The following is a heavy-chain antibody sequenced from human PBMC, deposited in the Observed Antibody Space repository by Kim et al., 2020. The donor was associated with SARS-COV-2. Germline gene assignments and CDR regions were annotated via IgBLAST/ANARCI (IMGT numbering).Heavy chain of an antibody. CDR3: ATDSHRDLRPEGAFDI. V-gene: IGHV1-24*01. J-gene: IGHJ3*02. D-gene: IGHD4-17*01. CDR1: GYTLTELS. Sequence: ASVKVSCKVSGYTLTELSMHWVRQAPGKGLEWMGGFDPEDGETIYAQKFQGRVTMTEDTSTDTAYMELSSLRSEDTAVYYCATDSHRDLRPEGAFDIWGQGTMVTVSS. CDR2: FDPEDGET.